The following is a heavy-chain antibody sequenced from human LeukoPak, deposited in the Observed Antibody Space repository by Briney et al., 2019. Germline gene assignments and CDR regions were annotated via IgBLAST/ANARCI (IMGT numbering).Heavy chain of an antibody. CDR2: ISYDGSNK. J-gene: IGHJ3*02. V-gene: IGHV3-30*18. Sequence: HSGGSLRLSCAASGFTFSSYAMSWVRQAPGKGLEWVAVISYDGSNKYYADSVKGRFTISRDNSKNTLYLQMNSLRAEDTAVYYCAKLLSSGWYGSDAFDIWGQGTMVTVSS. CDR1: GFTFSSYA. CDR3: AKLLSSGWYGSDAFDI. D-gene: IGHD6-19*01.